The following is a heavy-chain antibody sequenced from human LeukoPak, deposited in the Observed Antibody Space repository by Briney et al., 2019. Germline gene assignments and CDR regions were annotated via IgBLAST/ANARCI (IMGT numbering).Heavy chain of an antibody. J-gene: IGHJ4*02. CDR1: GGSVSSYY. D-gene: IGHD3-22*01. CDR3: ARDTWGYYDGSGYYYYFDY. Sequence: SETLSLTCTVSGGSVSSYYFSWIRQPPGKGLEWIGYIHYSGSTNYNPSLKSRVTISLDTSKNQFSLMLSSVTAADTAVYYCARDTWGYYDGSGYYYYFDYWGQGTLVTVSS. V-gene: IGHV4-59*02. CDR2: IHYSGST.